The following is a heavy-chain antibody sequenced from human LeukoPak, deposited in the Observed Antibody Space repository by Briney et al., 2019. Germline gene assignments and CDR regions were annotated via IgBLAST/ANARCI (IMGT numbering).Heavy chain of an antibody. CDR2: ISSSSSTT. D-gene: IGHD3-22*01. CDR3: ARPNTYYYDSSGYDY. J-gene: IGHJ4*02. CDR1: GFTFSSYS. V-gene: IGHV3-48*04. Sequence: GGSLRLSCAASGFTFSSYSMNWVRQAPGKGLEWVSYISSSSSTTYYADSVRGRFTISRDNAKNSLYLQMNSLRAEDTAVYYCARPNTYYYDSSGYDYWGQGTLVTVSS.